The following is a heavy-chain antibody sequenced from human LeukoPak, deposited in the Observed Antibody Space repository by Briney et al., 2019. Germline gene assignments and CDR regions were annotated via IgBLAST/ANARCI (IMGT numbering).Heavy chain of an antibody. J-gene: IGHJ4*02. CDR3: ARASGSGRLPEDY. Sequence: GGSLRLSCAASVFTFSSYSMNWVRQAPGKGLEWISYISSSNSTIYYADSVKGRFTISRDNAKNSLYLQMNSLRAEDTAVYYCARASGSGRLPEDYWGQGTLVTVSS. CDR2: ISSSNSTI. CDR1: VFTFSSYS. D-gene: IGHD3-10*01. V-gene: IGHV3-48*04.